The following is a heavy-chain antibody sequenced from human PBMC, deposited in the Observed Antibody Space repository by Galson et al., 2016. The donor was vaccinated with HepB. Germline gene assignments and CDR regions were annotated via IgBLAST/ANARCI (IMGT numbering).Heavy chain of an antibody. D-gene: IGHD3-10*01. Sequence: CAISGDSVSNNIATWNWIRQSPSGGLEWLGRTYYRSSWYNDYAESVKSRITINPDTSRNQFSLQPNSVTPEDTSVFYCARDRDGASFDCWGQGTLVTVSS. V-gene: IGHV6-1*01. CDR3: ARDRDGASFDC. J-gene: IGHJ4*02. CDR2: TYYRSSWYN. CDR1: GDSVSNNIAT.